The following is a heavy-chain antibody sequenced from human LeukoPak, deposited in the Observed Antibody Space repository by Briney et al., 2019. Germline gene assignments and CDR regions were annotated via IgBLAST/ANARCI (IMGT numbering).Heavy chain of an antibody. V-gene: IGHV4-34*01. Sequence: TSETLSLTCAVYGGSFSGYYWSWIRQPPGKGLELIGEINHSGSTNYNPSLKSRVTISVDTSKNQFSLKLSSVTAADTAVYYCARVRRYCSSTSCYGGYYYYYYMDVWGKGTTVTISS. D-gene: IGHD2-2*01. J-gene: IGHJ6*03. CDR1: GGSFSGYY. CDR2: INHSGST. CDR3: ARVRRYCSSTSCYGGYYYYYYMDV.